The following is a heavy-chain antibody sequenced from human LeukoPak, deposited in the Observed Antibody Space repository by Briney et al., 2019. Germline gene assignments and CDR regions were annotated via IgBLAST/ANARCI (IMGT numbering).Heavy chain of an antibody. J-gene: IGHJ4*02. CDR3: AKSSSGSSYNVLDY. CDR1: GFTFSSYA. Sequence: GGTQRLSCAASGFTFSSYAISWVRHAPAKGLEWVSAFSGSGGSTYYADSVKGAFTISRDDSKNTLYLQMNSLRAEDTAVYYCAKSSSGSSYNVLDYWGQGTLVTVSS. V-gene: IGHV3-23*01. CDR2: FSGSGGST. D-gene: IGHD3-10*01.